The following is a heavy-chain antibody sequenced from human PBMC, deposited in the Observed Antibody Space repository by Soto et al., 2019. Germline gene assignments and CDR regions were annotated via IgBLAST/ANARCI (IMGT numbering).Heavy chain of an antibody. CDR2: IYSGGST. CDR3: AKDTYYYDSSGYYVFDY. CDR1: GFTVSSNY. Sequence: HPGGSLRLSCAASGFTVSSNYMSWVRQAPGKGLEWVSVIYSGGSTYYADSVEGRFTISRDNSKSTVYLQMNSLRAEDTAIYYCAKDTYYYDSSGYYVFDYWGQRALVTVSS. J-gene: IGHJ4*02. V-gene: IGHV3-66*02. D-gene: IGHD3-22*01.